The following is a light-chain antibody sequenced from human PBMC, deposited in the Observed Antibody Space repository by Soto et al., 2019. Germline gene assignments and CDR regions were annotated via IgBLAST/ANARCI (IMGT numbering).Light chain of an antibody. CDR1: SSDVGGYNY. CDR3: SSFTSSTTPV. Sequence: QSALTQPASVSGSPGQSITISCTGTSSDVGGYNYVSWYQQHPGKAPKLMIYDVSNRPSGVSNRLSGCKSGNTASLTISWLQAEDEADYYCSSFTSSTTPVFGGGTKVTVL. J-gene: IGLJ2*01. CDR2: DVS. V-gene: IGLV2-14*01.